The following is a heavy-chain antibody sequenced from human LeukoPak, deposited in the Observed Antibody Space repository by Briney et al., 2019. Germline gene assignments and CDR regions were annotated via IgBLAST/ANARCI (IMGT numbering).Heavy chain of an antibody. CDR1: GYTFTSYD. V-gene: IGHV1-8*01. Sequence: ASVKVSCKSSGYTFTSYDIHWVRQATGQGLAWMGWMNPNSGNTGYAQKFQGRVTMTRNTSISTAYMELGSLRSEDTAVYYCARSKYYYDSSGYYYGSYYYYMDVWGKGTTVTVSS. CDR3: ARSKYYYDSSGYYYGSYYYYMDV. J-gene: IGHJ6*03. CDR2: MNPNSGNT. D-gene: IGHD3-22*01.